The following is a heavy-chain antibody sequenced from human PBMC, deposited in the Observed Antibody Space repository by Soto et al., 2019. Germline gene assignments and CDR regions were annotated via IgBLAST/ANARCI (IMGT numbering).Heavy chain of an antibody. Sequence: ETLSLTCTVSGGSISSYYWSWIRQPPGKGLEWIGYIYYSGSTNYNPSLKSRVTISVDTSKNQFSLKLSSVTAADTAVYYCARVISVYCSGGSCLSGAYNWFDPWGQGTLVTVSS. J-gene: IGHJ5*02. V-gene: IGHV4-59*01. CDR3: ARVISVYCSGGSCLSGAYNWFDP. CDR1: GGSISSYY. CDR2: IYYSGST. D-gene: IGHD2-15*01.